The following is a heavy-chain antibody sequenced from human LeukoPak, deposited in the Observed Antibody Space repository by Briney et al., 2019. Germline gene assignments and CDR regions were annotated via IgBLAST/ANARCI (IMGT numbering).Heavy chain of an antibody. CDR2: ISYDGSNK. V-gene: IGHV3-30*04. J-gene: IGHJ4*02. Sequence: GGSLRLSCAASGFTFSSYAMHWVRQAPGKGLEWVAVISYDGSNKYYADSVKGRFTISRDNSKNTLYLQMNSLRAEDTAVYYCARDDYYYDSGSYYQYGYFDYWGQGTLVTVSS. CDR1: GFTFSSYA. CDR3: ARDDYYYDSGSYYQYGYFDY. D-gene: IGHD3-10*01.